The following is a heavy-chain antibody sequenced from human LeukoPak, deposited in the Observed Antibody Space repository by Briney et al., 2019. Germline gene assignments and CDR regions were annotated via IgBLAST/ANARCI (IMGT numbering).Heavy chain of an antibody. CDR1: GFTFSSYG. CDR3: AKDRRFGELPNWFDP. V-gene: IGHV3-30*02. CDR2: IRYDGSNK. D-gene: IGHD3-10*01. Sequence: GGSLRLSCAASGFTFSSYGMHWVRQAPGKGLEWVAFIRYDGSNKYYADSVKGRFTISRDNSKNTLYLQMNSLRAEDTAVYYCAKDRRFGELPNWFDPWGQGTLVTVSS. J-gene: IGHJ5*02.